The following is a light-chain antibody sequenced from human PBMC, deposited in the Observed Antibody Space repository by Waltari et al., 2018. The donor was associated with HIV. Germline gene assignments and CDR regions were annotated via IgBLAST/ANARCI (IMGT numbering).Light chain of an antibody. CDR2: SNS. J-gene: IGLJ2*01. CDR1: SSNIGSNT. V-gene: IGLV1-44*01. CDR3: ATWDDSLNGVV. Sequence: QSVLTQPPSASGTPGQRVTISCSGSSSNIGSNTINWYQQFPGTAPKFLIYSNSKRPSGVPDRFSGSKSGTSASLAISGLQPEDEADYYCATWDDSLNGVVFGGGTKLTVL.